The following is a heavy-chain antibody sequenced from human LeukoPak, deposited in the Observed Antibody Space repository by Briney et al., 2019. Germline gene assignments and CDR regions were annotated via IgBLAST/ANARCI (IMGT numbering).Heavy chain of an antibody. Sequence: ASVKVSYKSSGSAFNGRYIHWVRQAPGQGLEWVGWINPNSGVTNYAQKFQGRVTMTRDTSISTAYMEVSRLRSDDTAVYYCARVCEYCDSCPAYYYRMDVWGQGTTVTVSS. CDR2: INPNSGVT. J-gene: IGHJ6*02. CDR3: ARVCEYCDSCPAYYYRMDV. CDR1: GSAFNGRY. D-gene: IGHD2/OR15-2a*01. V-gene: IGHV1-2*02.